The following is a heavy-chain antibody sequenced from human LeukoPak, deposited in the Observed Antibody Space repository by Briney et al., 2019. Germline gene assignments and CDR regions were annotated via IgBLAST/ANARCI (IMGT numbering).Heavy chain of an antibody. J-gene: IGHJ5*02. Sequence: SETLSLTCVVSGGSISSGGYSWSWIRQAPGKGLEWIGYIYHAGSTYYNPSLKSRVTLSVDRSKNQFSLKLRSVTAADTAVYYCARGGYSGYDFWFDPWGQGTLVTVSS. CDR1: GGSISSGGYS. CDR2: IYHAGST. CDR3: ARGGYSGYDFWFDP. V-gene: IGHV4-30-2*01. D-gene: IGHD5-12*01.